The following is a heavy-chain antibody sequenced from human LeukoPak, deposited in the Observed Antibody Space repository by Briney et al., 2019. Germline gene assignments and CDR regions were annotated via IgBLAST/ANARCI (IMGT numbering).Heavy chain of an antibody. D-gene: IGHD1-26*01. V-gene: IGHV1-24*01. CDR2: FDPEDGET. CDR1: GYTPTELS. Sequence: ASVKVSCKVSGYTPTELSMHWVRQAPGKGLEWMGGFDPEDGETIYAQKFQGRVTMTEDTSTDTAYMELSSLRSEDTAVYYCATEGWVVGATYYFDYWGQGTLVTVSS. J-gene: IGHJ4*02. CDR3: ATEGWVVGATYYFDY.